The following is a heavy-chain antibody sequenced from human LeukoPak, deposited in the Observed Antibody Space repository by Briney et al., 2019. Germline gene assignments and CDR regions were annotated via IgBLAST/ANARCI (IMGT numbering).Heavy chain of an antibody. V-gene: IGHV1-2*02. CDR3: SRDQGSISRRWYTGY. J-gene: IGHJ4*02. CDR1: GYTFTGYY. D-gene: IGHD2-15*01. CDR2: INPNSGGR. Sequence: ASVTVSFKSSGYTFTGYYMHWVRQAHAQGMERMGWINPNSGGRNYAQKFQDRVTITRDTTCNTPYIAMISPPPGATPVSFFSRDQGSISRRWYTGYWGQGTPVTVSS.